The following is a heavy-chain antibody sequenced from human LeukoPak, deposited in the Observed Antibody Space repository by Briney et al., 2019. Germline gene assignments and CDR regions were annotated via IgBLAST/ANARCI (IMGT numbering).Heavy chain of an antibody. CDR1: GYSFTTYW. D-gene: IGHD2-2*01. Sequence: GESLKISCKGSGYSFTTYWIGWVRQMPGKGLEWMGIIYPGDFDTRYSPSFRGQVTISADKSISTAYLQWNSLKASDTAMYYCARHEGGDIVVVSGFEYWGQGTLVTVSS. CDR3: ARHEGGDIVVVSGFEY. V-gene: IGHV5-51*01. J-gene: IGHJ4*02. CDR2: IYPGDFDT.